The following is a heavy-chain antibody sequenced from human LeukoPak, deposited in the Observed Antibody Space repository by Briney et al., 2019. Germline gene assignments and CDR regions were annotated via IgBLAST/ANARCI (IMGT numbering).Heavy chain of an antibody. Sequence: SETLSLTCTVSGGSISSGGYYWSWIRQHPGKGLEWIGYIYYSGSTYYNPFLKSRVTISVDTSKNQFSLKLSSVTAADTAVYYCARDSGGNYYDSSGYYYEFWGQGTLVTVSS. J-gene: IGHJ4*02. CDR2: IYYSGST. CDR1: GGSISSGGYY. D-gene: IGHD3-22*01. CDR3: ARDSGGNYYDSSGYYYEF. V-gene: IGHV4-31*03.